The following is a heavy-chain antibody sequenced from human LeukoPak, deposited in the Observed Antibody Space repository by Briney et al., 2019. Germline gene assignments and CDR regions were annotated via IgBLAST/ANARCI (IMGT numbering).Heavy chain of an antibody. CDR2: ISDYNGNT. CDR3: AREGEFGCANAFDI. V-gene: IGHV1-18*01. J-gene: IGHJ3*02. CDR1: GYTFPRYG. D-gene: IGHD3-16*01. Sequence: ASVKVSCKASGYTFPRYGISWVRQAPGQGLEWMGWISDYNGNTNYAQKLQGRITMTTDTTTSTAYMELRSLRSEDTAVYYCAREGEFGCANAFDIWGQGTMVTVSS.